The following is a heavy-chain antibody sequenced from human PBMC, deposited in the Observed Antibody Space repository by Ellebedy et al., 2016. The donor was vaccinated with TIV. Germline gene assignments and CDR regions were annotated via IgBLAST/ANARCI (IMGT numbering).Heavy chain of an antibody. J-gene: IGHJ4*02. CDR1: GFTFSSYA. D-gene: IGHD3-22*01. Sequence: GESLKISXAASGFTFSSYAMHWVRQAPGKGLEWVAVISYDGSNKYYADSVKGRFTISRDNSKNTLYLQMNSLRAEDTAVYYCAKTTYDSRGYYLDYWGQGTLVTVSS. V-gene: IGHV3-30-3*02. CDR3: AKTTYDSRGYYLDY. CDR2: ISYDGSNK.